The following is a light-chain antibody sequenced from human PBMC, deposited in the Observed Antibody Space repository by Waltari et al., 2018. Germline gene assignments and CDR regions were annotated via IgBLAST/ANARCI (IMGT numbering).Light chain of an antibody. CDR3: MQALQTPRT. CDR2: RAS. J-gene: IGKJ1*01. CDR1: QSLLQSNGNTY. Sequence: DIGMTQTLLSLPVTLGEPASISFRSSQSLLQSNGNTYLYWYLQKPGQPPRLLIYRASNRFSGVPDRFSGSGSGTDFTLNISRVEAEDVGVYYCMQALQTPRTFGQGTKVEIK. V-gene: IGKV2-29*02.